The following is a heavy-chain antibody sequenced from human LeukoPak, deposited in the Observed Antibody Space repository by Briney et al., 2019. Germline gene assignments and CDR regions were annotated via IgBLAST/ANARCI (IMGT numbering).Heavy chain of an antibody. CDR2: ISSSSSYI. V-gene: IGHV3-21*01. D-gene: IGHD6-19*01. CDR3: ARHGYSSGWSYLLIL. J-gene: IGHJ4*02. CDR1: GFTFSSYW. Sequence: GGSLRLSCAASGFTFSSYWMSWVRQAPGKGLEWVSSISSSSSYIYYADSVKGRFTISRDNAKNSLYLQMNSLRAEDTAVYYCARHGYSSGWSYLLILWGQGTLVTVSS.